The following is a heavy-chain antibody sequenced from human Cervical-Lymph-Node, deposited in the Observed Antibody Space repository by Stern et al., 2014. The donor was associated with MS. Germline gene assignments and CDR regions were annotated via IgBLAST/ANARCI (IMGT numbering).Heavy chain of an antibody. D-gene: IGHD3-10*01. CDR2: FVPQVGET. CDR3: ATDRGVK. V-gene: IGHV1-24*01. Sequence: QVQLVQSGAEVKKPGASVTVSCNVAGHPLSELAMPWLRQLPTRGLELMGQFVPQVGETVLAHPFPCSLSMTADPSTRHASLALPALRSEDTAVYYCATDRGVKWGPGTLVTVSS. CDR1: GHPLSELA. J-gene: IGHJ4*02.